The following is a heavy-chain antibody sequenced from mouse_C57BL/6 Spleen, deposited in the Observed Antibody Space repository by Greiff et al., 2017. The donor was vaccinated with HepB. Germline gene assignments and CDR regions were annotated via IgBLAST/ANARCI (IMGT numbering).Heavy chain of an antibody. CDR1: GYTFTSYW. V-gene: IGHV1-52*01. CDR3: ARYWDYGNYYFDY. D-gene: IGHD2-1*01. CDR2: IDPSDSET. J-gene: IGHJ2*01. Sequence: VQLQQPGAELVRPGSSVKLSCKASGYTFTSYWMHWVKQRPIQGLEWIGNIDPSDSETHYNQKFKDKATLTVDKSSSTDYMQLSSLTAEDSAVYYCARYWDYGNYYFDYWGQGTTLTVSS.